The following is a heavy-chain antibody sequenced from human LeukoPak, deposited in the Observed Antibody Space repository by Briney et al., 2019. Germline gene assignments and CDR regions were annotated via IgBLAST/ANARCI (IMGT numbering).Heavy chain of an antibody. V-gene: IGHV1-8*03. CDR1: GYTFTSYD. Sequence: ASVKVSCEASGYTFTSYDINWVRQATGQGLEWMGWMNPNSGNTGYAQKFQGRVTITRNTSISTAYMELSSLRSDDTAVYYCAREATMVRGVSYVWFDPWGQGTLVTVSS. J-gene: IGHJ5*02. D-gene: IGHD3-10*01. CDR3: AREATMVRGVSYVWFDP. CDR2: MNPNSGNT.